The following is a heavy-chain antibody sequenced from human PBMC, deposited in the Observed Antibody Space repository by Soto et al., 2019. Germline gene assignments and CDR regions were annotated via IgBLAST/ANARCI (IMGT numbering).Heavy chain of an antibody. CDR1: GFTFSSYT. J-gene: IGHJ3*01. D-gene: IGHD2-15*01. V-gene: IGHV3-48*01. CDR3: VRDQWYAFEG. CDR2: IRDFASSGAI. Sequence: PGGSLRLSCVASGFTFSSYTMNWVRQAPGKGLEWISYIRDFASSGAISYTDSVKGRFTISRDNAKNSLYLQMNSLRAEDTAVDYCVRDQWYAFEGWGKGTVVTV.